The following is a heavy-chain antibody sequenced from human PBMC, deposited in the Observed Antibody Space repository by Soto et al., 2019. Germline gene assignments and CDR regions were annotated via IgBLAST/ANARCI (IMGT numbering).Heavy chain of an antibody. D-gene: IGHD2-21*01. CDR2: IYHSGST. CDR1: GGSISSGGYY. J-gene: IGHJ5*02. Sequence: QLQLQESGSGLVKPSQTLSLTCGVSGGSISSGGYYWSWLRQRPGKGLEWIGYIYHSGSTYYNPSLKSRVTISVDRSKNQFSLKLSSVTAAATAVYYCARIPSPWGQGTLVTVSS. V-gene: IGHV4-30-2*01. CDR3: ARIPSP.